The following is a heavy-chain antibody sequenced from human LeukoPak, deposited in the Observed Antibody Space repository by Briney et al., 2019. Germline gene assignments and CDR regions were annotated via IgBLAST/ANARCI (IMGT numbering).Heavy chain of an antibody. J-gene: IGHJ3*02. D-gene: IGHD5-18*01. CDR1: GFTFSNYE. CDR2: ISSSGSSI. Sequence: GGSLRLSCAASGFTFSNYEMNWVRQAPGRGLEWVSYISSSGSSIYYADSVKGRFTISRDNAKNSLYLQMNSLRAEDTAVYYCAREASGYSYGLDAFDIWGQGTMVTVSS. CDR3: AREASGYSYGLDAFDI. V-gene: IGHV3-48*03.